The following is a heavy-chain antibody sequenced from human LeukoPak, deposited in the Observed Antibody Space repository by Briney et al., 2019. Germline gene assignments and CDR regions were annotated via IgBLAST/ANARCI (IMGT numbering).Heavy chain of an antibody. J-gene: IGHJ4*02. D-gene: IGHD3-22*01. CDR1: GGSISSYY. Sequence: SETLSLTCTVSGGSISSYYWSWIRQPPGKGLEWIGYIYYSGSTNYNPSLKSRVTISVDTSKNQFSLKLSSVTAADTAVYYCAILGNTYYYDSSGYTRDYWGQGTLVTVSS. V-gene: IGHV4-59*01. CDR2: IYYSGST. CDR3: AILGNTYYYDSSGYTRDY.